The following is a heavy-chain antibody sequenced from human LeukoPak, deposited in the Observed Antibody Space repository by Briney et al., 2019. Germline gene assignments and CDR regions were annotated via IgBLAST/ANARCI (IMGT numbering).Heavy chain of an antibody. CDR1: GFTVSSDL. CDR2: INHSVST. CDR3: ARGGKQWLVLGSGGYAFDI. D-gene: IGHD6-19*01. J-gene: IGHJ3*02. V-gene: IGHV4-34*01. Sequence: GSLRLSCVVSGFTVSSDLMNWVRQAPGKGLEWSGEINHSVSTNYNPSLKSRVTISVDTSKNQFSLKLSSVTAADTAVYYCARGGKQWLVLGSGGYAFDIWGQGTMVTVSS.